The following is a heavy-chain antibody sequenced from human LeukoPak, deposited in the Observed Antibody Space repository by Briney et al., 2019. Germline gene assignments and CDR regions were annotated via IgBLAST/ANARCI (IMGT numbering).Heavy chain of an antibody. CDR2: ISSSSSYI. CDR3: ARDQFGPRSPFDY. Sequence: GGSLRLSCAASGFTFSSYSMNWVRQAPGKGLEWVSSISSSSSYIYYADTVKGRFTISRDNAKNSLYLQMNSLRAEDTAVYYCARDQFGPRSPFDYWGQGTLVTVSS. D-gene: IGHD3-16*01. V-gene: IGHV3-21*01. J-gene: IGHJ4*02. CDR1: GFTFSSYS.